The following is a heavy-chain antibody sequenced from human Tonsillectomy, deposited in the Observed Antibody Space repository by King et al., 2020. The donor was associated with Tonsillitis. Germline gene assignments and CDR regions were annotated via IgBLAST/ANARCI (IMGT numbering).Heavy chain of an antibody. D-gene: IGHD6-19*01. V-gene: IGHV3-23*04. J-gene: IGHJ4*02. CDR3: AKGILVEGWYESYFDY. Sequence: VQLVESGGGLVQPGGSLRLSCAASGFTFSIYAMTWVRQAPGKGLEWVSAISGSGGSTYYADSVKGRFTISRDNSKNTLYLQMNSLRAEDTAVYYCAKGILVEGWYESYFDYWGQGTLVTVSS. CDR1: GFTFSIYA. CDR2: ISGSGGST.